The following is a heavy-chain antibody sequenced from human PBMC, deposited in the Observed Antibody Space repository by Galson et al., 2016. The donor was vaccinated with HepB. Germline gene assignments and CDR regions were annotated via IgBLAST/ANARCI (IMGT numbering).Heavy chain of an antibody. V-gene: IGHV3-53*01. CDR1: GFTVSNNY. D-gene: IGHD4-17*01. Sequence: SLRLSCAVSGFTVSNNYMSWVRQAPGQGLEWVSTISCVGRNTDYADSVKGRFTISRDNSKNMLYLQVNNLRVEDTAVYYCAIFYTVTSWGQGTLVTVSS. J-gene: IGHJ5*02. CDR2: ISCVGRNT. CDR3: AIFYTVTS.